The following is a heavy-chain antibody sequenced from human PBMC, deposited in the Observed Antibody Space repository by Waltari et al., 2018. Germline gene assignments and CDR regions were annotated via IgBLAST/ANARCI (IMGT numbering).Heavy chain of an antibody. D-gene: IGHD2-15*01. CDR2: ISYDGSNK. CDR3: ASPYSLDFDY. J-gene: IGHJ4*02. Sequence: QVQLVESGGGVVQPGRSLRLSCAASGFTFSSYAMHWVRQAPGKGLAWVAVISYDGSNKYYADSGKGRFTISRDNSKNTLYLQMNSLRAEDTAVYYCASPYSLDFDYWGQGTLVTVSS. CDR1: GFTFSSYA. V-gene: IGHV3-30-3*01.